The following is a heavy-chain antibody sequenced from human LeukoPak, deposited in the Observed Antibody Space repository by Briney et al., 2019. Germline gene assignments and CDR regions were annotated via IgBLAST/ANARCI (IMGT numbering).Heavy chain of an antibody. CDR2: IDTSDSYT. J-gene: IGHJ4*02. V-gene: IGHV5-10-1*01. Sequence: GESLRISRKDSGYSFTSYRISWARQLPGKGLKWMGRIDTSDSYTNYSPSFQGHVTISADKSISTAYLQWSSLKAPNSAVYYCARLIAAGGTVFDYWGQGNRVTVSS. CDR3: ARLIAAGGTVFDY. D-gene: IGHD6-13*01. CDR1: GYSFTSYR.